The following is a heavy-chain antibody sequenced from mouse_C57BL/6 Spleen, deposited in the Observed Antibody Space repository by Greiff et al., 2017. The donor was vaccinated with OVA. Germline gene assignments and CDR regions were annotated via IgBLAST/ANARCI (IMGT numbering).Heavy chain of an antibody. D-gene: IGHD1-1*01. CDR3: ARDGDYYGSSSYDFDY. CDR2: INPSNGGT. J-gene: IGHJ2*01. V-gene: IGHV1-53*01. Sequence: QVQLQQPGTELVKPGASVKLSCKASGYTFTSYWMHWVKQRPGQGLEWIGNINPSNGGTNYNEKFKSKATLTVDKSSSTAYMQLSSLTSEDSAVYYCARDGDYYGSSSYDFDYWGQGTTLTVSS. CDR1: GYTFTSYW.